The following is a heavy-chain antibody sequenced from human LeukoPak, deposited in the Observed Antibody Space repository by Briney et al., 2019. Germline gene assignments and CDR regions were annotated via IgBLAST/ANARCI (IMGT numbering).Heavy chain of an antibody. D-gene: IGHD4-23*01. CDR1: GFTVSTNY. CDR3: ARRAGGYSHPYDY. Sequence: GGSLRLSCVVSGFTVSTNYMSWVRQAPGKGLEWVSLIYSGGSTYYADSVKGRFTISRDNSKNTLYLQMNSLRAEDTAVYYCARRAGGYSHPYDYWGQEPWSPSPQ. CDR2: IYSGGST. J-gene: IGHJ4*01. V-gene: IGHV3-53*01.